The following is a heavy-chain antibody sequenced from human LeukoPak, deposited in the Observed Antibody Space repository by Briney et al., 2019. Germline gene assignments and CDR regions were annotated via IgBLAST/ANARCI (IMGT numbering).Heavy chain of an antibody. CDR1: GGSISSYY. D-gene: IGHD5-24*01. CDR3: AGRLWRRDGYNLSAFDI. V-gene: IGHV4-59*01. Sequence: SETLSLTCTDSGGSISSYYWNWIRQPPGKGLEWIGYIYYSGSTNYNPSLKSRVTISVDTSKNQFSLKLSSVTAADTAVYYCAGRLWRRDGYNLSAFDIWGQGTMVTVSS. CDR2: IYYSGST. J-gene: IGHJ3*02.